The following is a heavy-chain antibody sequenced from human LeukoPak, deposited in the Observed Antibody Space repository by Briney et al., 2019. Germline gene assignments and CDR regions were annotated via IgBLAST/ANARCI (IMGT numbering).Heavy chain of an antibody. J-gene: IGHJ5*02. Sequence: GGSLRLSCAASGFTFSSYAMSWVRQAPGKGLEGVSSVGGGNDIHYADSVKGRFTGFRDDAKSTVYLQMNSLRAEDTAVYYCARDSMVRGVIGPWGQGTLVTVSS. CDR1: GFTFSSYA. V-gene: IGHV3-23*01. CDR3: ARDSMVRGVIGP. CDR2: VGGGNDI. D-gene: IGHD3-10*01.